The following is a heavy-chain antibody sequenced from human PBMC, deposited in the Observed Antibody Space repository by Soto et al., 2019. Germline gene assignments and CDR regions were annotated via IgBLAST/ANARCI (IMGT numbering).Heavy chain of an antibody. CDR2: IYHSGST. Sequence: SETLSLTCAVSGGSISSGGYSWSWIRQPPGKGLEWIGYIYHSGSTYYNPSLKSRVTISVDRSKNQFSLKLSSVTAADTAVYYCASGLIWFGELLYAFDIWGQGTMVTVSS. J-gene: IGHJ3*02. V-gene: IGHV4-30-2*01. D-gene: IGHD3-10*01. CDR1: GGSISSGGYS. CDR3: ASGLIWFGELLYAFDI.